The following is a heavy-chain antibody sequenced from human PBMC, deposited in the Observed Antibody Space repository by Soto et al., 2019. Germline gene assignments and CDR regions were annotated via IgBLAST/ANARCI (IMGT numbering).Heavy chain of an antibody. CDR2: IIPIFGTA. Sequence: ASVKVSCKASGGTFSSYAISWVRQAPGQGLEWMGGIIPIFGTANYAQKFQGRVTITADESTSTAYMELSSLRSEDTAVYYCARVPIVRAKTSTYFDYWGQGTLVTVPS. J-gene: IGHJ4*02. CDR1: GGTFSSYA. D-gene: IGHD3-10*01. V-gene: IGHV1-69*13. CDR3: ARVPIVRAKTSTYFDY.